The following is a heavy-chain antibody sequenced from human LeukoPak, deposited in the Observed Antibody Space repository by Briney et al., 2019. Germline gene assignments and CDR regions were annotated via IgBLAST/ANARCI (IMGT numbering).Heavy chain of an antibody. Sequence: ASVKVSCKVSGYTLTELSLHWVRQAPGKGLEWMGRFDPEDGETIYARKFQGRVTMTEDTSTDTAYMELSSLRSEDTAVYFCAVSLTTGGYYGMDVRGQGTTVTVSS. V-gene: IGHV1-24*01. CDR3: AVSLTTGGYYGMDV. J-gene: IGHJ6*02. D-gene: IGHD1-1*01. CDR2: FDPEDGET. CDR1: GYTLTELS.